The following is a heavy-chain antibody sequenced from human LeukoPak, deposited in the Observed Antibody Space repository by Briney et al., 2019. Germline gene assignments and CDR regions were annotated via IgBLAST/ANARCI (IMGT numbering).Heavy chain of an antibody. J-gene: IGHJ4*02. V-gene: IGHV4-34*01. CDR1: GFTFSSYA. CDR2: INHSGST. Sequence: GSLRLSCAASGFTFSSYAMSWVRQPPGKGLEWIGEINHSGSTNYNPSLKSRVTISVDTSKNQFSLKLSSVTAADTAVYYCARHLRAVAGGRYFDYWGQGTQVTVSS. D-gene: IGHD6-19*01. CDR3: ARHLRAVAGGRYFDY.